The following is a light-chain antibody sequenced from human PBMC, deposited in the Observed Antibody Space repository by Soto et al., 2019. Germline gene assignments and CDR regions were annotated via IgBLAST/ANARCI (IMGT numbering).Light chain of an antibody. Sequence: EIVMTQSPATLSVSPGERATLSCRASQSVSNNYLAWYQQKPGQAPRLLIYGASNRATGIPDRFSGSGSGTDFTLTISRLEPEDFAVYYCQQYGSSGTFGQGTMV. CDR1: QSVSNNY. J-gene: IGKJ1*01. CDR3: QQYGSSGT. CDR2: GAS. V-gene: IGKV3-20*01.